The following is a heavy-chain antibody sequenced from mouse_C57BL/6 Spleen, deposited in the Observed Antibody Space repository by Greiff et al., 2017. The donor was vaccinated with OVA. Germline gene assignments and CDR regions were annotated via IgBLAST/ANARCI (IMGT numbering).Heavy chain of an antibody. CDR1: GYTFTSYW. J-gene: IGHJ4*01. CDR2: IYPGSGST. CDR3: ARRFDYGSSYSYYAMDY. D-gene: IGHD1-1*01. V-gene: IGHV1-55*01. Sequence: QVQLQQPGAELMKPGASVKMSCKASGYTFTSYWITWVKQRPGQGLEWIGDIYPGSGSTNYNEKFKSKATLTVDTSSSTAYMQLSSLTSEDSAVYYCARRFDYGSSYSYYAMDYWGQGTSVTVSS.